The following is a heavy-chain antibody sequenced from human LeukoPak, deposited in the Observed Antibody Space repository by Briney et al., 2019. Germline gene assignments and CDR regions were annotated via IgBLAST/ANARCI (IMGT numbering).Heavy chain of an antibody. J-gene: IGHJ4*02. CDR3: ARGAPPQN. V-gene: IGHV4-39*07. CDR2: VYYTGAS. Sequence: SGTLSLTCAVSGASISSNNWWWSWVRQPPGKGLEWIGSVYYTGASYYNPSLKSRVTISIDTSKKHFSLKLTSVTAADTAVYYCARGAPPQNWGQGTLVTVSS. CDR1: GASISSNNW.